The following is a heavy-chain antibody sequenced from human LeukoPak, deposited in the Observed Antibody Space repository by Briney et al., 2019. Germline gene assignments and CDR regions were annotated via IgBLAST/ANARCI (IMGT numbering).Heavy chain of an antibody. CDR2: INSDGSST. D-gene: IGHD3/OR15-3a*01. J-gene: IGHJ3*02. Sequence: GGSLRLSCAASGFTFSSYWMHWVRQAPGEGLVWVSRINSDGSSTSYADSVKGRFTISRDNAKNTLYLQMNSLRAEDTAVYYCAKLGGTGSDAFDIWGQGTMVTVSS. CDR1: GFTFSSYW. CDR3: AKLGGTGSDAFDI. V-gene: IGHV3-74*01.